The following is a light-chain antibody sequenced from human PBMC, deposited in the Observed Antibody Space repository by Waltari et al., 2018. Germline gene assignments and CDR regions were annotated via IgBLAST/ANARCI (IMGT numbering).Light chain of an antibody. Sequence: QSVLTQPASVSGSPGQSITISCTGTSSDVGSNNLVSWYQQHPGQAPKVVIYEGSERPSGISKRFSGSKSGITASLTISGLQPEDEADYYCCSYAGSGTFVVFGGGTKLTVL. CDR2: EGS. CDR1: SSDVGSNNL. J-gene: IGLJ2*01. CDR3: CSYAGSGTFVV. V-gene: IGLV2-23*03.